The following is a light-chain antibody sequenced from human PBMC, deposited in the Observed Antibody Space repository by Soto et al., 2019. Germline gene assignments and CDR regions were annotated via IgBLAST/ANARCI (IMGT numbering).Light chain of an antibody. J-gene: IGKJ3*01. CDR2: KAS. CDR1: QSISSW. CDR3: QQYNSYLGT. Sequence: DIQMTQSPSTLSASVGDRVTITCRASQSISSWLAWYQQKPGKAPKLLIYKASSLESGVPSRFSGSGSGTEFTLTISSLQPDDFATYYCQQYNSYLGTSGPGTKVDIK. V-gene: IGKV1-5*03.